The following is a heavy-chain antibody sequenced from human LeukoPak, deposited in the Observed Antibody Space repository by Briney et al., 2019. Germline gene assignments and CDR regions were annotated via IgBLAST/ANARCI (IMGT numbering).Heavy chain of an antibody. CDR3: AREGWGTYSSGPYYFDY. CDR2: INGYNGNT. Sequence: ASVKVSCKASGYTFTRNGISWVRQAPGQGLEWVGWINGYNGNTKYAQKLQGRVTMTTDTSTTTAYMELRSIRSDDTAVYYCAREGWGTYSSGPYYFDYWGQGTLITVSS. D-gene: IGHD6-19*01. CDR1: GYTFTRNG. V-gene: IGHV1-18*04. J-gene: IGHJ4*02.